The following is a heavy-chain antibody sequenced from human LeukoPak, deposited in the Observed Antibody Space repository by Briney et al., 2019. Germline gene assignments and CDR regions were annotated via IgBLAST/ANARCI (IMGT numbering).Heavy chain of an antibody. Sequence: GGSLRLSCAASGFTFSSFAINWVRQAPGKGLEWVSFITGSGSGAEYADSVKGRFTISRDNSQNTVNLKMNSLRAEETAVYYCAKDPYNSSDYYLNYWGQGTLVTVSS. CDR2: ITGSGSGA. J-gene: IGHJ4*02. V-gene: IGHV3-23*01. CDR1: GFTFSSFA. D-gene: IGHD3-22*01. CDR3: AKDPYNSSDYYLNY.